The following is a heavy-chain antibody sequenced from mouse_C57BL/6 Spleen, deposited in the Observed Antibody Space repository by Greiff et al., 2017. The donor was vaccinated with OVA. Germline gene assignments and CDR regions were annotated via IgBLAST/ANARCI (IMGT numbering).Heavy chain of an antibody. CDR3: ARGGFRYYGSSQYYYAMDY. Sequence: VQLQQSGAELVKPGASVKLSCKASGYTFTSYWMHWVKQRPGRGLEWIGRIDPNSGGTKYNEKFKSKATLTVDKPSSTAYMQLSSLTSEDSAVYYCARGGFRYYGSSQYYYAMDYWGQGTSDTVSS. J-gene: IGHJ4*01. V-gene: IGHV1-72*01. CDR2: IDPNSGGT. D-gene: IGHD1-1*01. CDR1: GYTFTSYW.